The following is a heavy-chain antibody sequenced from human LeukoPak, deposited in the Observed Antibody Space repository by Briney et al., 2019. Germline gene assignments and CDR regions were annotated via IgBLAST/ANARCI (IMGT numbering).Heavy chain of an antibody. D-gene: IGHD2-2*01. V-gene: IGHV3-30-3*01. Sequence: GGSLRLSCAATGFTFSSYAMHWVRQAPGKGLEWVAVISYDGSNKYYADSVKGRFTISRDNSKNTLYLQMNSLRAEDTAVYYCARESSVRTLWFDPWGQGTLVTVSS. CDR1: GFTFSSYA. CDR3: ARESSVRTLWFDP. J-gene: IGHJ5*02. CDR2: ISYDGSNK.